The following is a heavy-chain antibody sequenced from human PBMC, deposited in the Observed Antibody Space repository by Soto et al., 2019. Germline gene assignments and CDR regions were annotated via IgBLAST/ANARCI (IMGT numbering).Heavy chain of an antibody. Sequence: QVQLVQSGAEVKKPGASVTVSCRASGYTFTSYDINWVRQATGQGLAWMGWMNPNSGNTGYAQKFQGRVTMTRNTSISTAYMEVSSLRSEDTAVYYCAREKTSYGMAVGGQGTTVTVSS. J-gene: IGHJ6*02. V-gene: IGHV1-8*01. CDR2: MNPNSGNT. CDR3: AREKTSYGMAV. CDR1: GYTFTSYD.